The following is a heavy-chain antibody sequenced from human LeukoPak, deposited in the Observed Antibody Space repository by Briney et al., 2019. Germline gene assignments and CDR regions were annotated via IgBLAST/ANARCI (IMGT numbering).Heavy chain of an antibody. D-gene: IGHD6-6*01. CDR1: GGSFSGYY. V-gene: IGHV4-34*01. J-gene: IGHJ4*02. Sequence: SPTLSFTCAVYGGSFSGYYWSWIRQPPGKGLEWIGEINHSGSTNYNPSLKSRVTISVDTSKNQFSLKLSSVTAADTAVYYCARVSRVAARPFDYWGQGTLVTVSS. CDR2: INHSGST. CDR3: ARVSRVAARPFDY.